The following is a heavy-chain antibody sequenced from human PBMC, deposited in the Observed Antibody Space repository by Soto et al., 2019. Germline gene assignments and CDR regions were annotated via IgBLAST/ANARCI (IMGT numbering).Heavy chain of an antibody. V-gene: IGHV4-4*02. J-gene: IGHJ4*02. CDR1: GGSFTSNNW. CDR3: ASRDPGTSVDY. CDR2: IYRTGST. Sequence: QVQLQESGPGLVKPSGTLSLTCAVSGGSFTSNNWWTWVRQPPGQGLEWIGEIYRTGSTNYNPYRESRVTISLDKSENQFSLKVTSLTAADTAVYYCASRDPGTSVDYWGQGTLVTVSS. D-gene: IGHD1-7*01.